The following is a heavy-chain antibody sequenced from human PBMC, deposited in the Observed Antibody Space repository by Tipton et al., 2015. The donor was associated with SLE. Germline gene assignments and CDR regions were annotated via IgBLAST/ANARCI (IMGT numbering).Heavy chain of an antibody. V-gene: IGHV1-3*01. CDR2: INAGNGNT. CDR1: GYTFTSYA. D-gene: IGHD1-26*01. CDR3: ARDSMDSGSYDY. Sequence: QSGAEVKKPGASVKVSCKASGYTFTSYAMHWVRQDPGQRLEWMGWINAGNGNTKYSQKFQGRVTITRDTSASTAYMELSSLGSEDTAVYYCARDSMDSGSYDYWGQGTLVTVSS. J-gene: IGHJ4*02.